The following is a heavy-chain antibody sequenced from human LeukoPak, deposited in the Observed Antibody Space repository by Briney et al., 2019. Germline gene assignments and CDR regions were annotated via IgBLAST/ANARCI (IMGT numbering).Heavy chain of an antibody. D-gene: IGHD1-26*01. J-gene: IGHJ6*02. CDR3: ARGRSGSSQRHYYYYYYGMDV. CDR1: GGSISSYY. Sequence: SETLSLTCTVSGGSISSYYWSWIRQPPGKGLEWIGYIYYSGSTNYNPSLKSRVTISVDTSKNQFSLKLSSVTAADTAVYYCARGRSGSSQRHYYYYYYGMDVWGQGTTVTVSS. V-gene: IGHV4-59*12. CDR2: IYYSGST.